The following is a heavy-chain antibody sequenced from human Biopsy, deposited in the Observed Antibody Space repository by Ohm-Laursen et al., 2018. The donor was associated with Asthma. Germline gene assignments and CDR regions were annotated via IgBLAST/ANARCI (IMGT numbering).Heavy chain of an antibody. D-gene: IGHD2-21*02. J-gene: IGHJ6*02. CDR2: ISFDGSNK. V-gene: IGHV3-30*03. CDR3: TRDRFYNSVTSESFYYGVDV. Sequence: LSLTCAASGFSFSNYGMHWVRQAPGKGLDWVAVISFDGSNKNYTDSVKGRFTISRDNFRNTVHLQMSSLRPEDSAVYYCTRDRFYNSVTSESFYYGVDVWGQGTTVTVSS. CDR1: GFSFSNYG.